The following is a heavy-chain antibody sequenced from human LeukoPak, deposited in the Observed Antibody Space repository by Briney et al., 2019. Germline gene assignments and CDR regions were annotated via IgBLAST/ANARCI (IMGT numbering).Heavy chain of an antibody. CDR2: ISSSSSYI. CDR3: ARAPSDSGYDDAFDI. J-gene: IGHJ3*02. D-gene: IGHD5-12*01. CDR1: GFTFSSYS. V-gene: IGHV3-21*01. Sequence: PGGALRRSCAASGFTFSSYSMKWVRPAPGKGLEWVSSISSSSSYIYYADSMKGRFTISRDNAKNSLYLQMNSLRAEDTAVYYCARAPSDSGYDDAFDIWGQGTMVTVSS.